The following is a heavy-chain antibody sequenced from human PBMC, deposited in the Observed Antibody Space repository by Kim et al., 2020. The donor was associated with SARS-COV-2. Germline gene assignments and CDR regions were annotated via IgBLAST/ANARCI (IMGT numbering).Heavy chain of an antibody. CDR2: IYYSGST. CDR3: ARLVQLERGGAFDI. D-gene: IGHD1-1*01. J-gene: IGHJ3*02. CDR1: GGSISSYY. Sequence: SETLSLTCTVSGGSISSYYWSWIRQPPGKGLEWIGYIYYSGSTNYNPSLKSRVTISVDTSKNQFSLKLSSVTAADTAVYYCARLVQLERGGAFDIWGQGTMVTVSS. V-gene: IGHV4-59*13.